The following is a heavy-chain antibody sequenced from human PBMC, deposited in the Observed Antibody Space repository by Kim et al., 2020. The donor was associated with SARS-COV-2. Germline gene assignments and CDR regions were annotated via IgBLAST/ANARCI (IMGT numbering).Heavy chain of an antibody. V-gene: IGHV3-33*06. J-gene: IGHJ3*02. D-gene: IGHD3-22*01. Sequence: DSVKGRFTISRDNSKNTLYLQMNSLRAEDTAVYYCAKDWYYYDSSGAFDIWGQGTMVTVSS. CDR3: AKDWYYYDSSGAFDI.